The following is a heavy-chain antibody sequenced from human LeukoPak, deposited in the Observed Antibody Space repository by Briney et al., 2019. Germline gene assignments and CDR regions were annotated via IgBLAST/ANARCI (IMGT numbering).Heavy chain of an antibody. CDR2: INHSGST. CDR1: GESFSGYY. D-gene: IGHD2-21*02. CDR3: ARRSRGRVVVVTATNWFDP. Sequence: TPSETLSLTCAVYGESFSGYYWSWIRQPPGKGLEWIGEINHSGSTNYNPSLKSRVTISVDTSKNQFSLKLSSVSAADTAVYYCARRSRGRVVVVTATNWFDPWGQGTLVTVSS. J-gene: IGHJ5*02. V-gene: IGHV4-34*01.